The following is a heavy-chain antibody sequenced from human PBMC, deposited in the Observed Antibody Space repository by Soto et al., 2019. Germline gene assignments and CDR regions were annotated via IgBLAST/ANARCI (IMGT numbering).Heavy chain of an antibody. CDR2: IYHSGST. J-gene: IGHJ4*02. CDR1: GASISNTGNW. V-gene: IGHV4-4*02. Sequence: QVQLQESGPGLVRPSGTLSLTCAVPGASISNTGNWWSWVRQPPGKGREWIGEIYHSGSTNYNPSHKRRVTMSVDKSKNQFSLKLSSVTAADTAMYYGVRIVGATLVDYWGQGTLVTVSS. D-gene: IGHD1-26*01. CDR3: VRIVGATLVDY.